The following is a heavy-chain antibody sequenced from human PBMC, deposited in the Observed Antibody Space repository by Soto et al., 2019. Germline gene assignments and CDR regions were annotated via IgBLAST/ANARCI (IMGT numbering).Heavy chain of an antibody. CDR2: FRTGADDGTT. V-gene: IGHV3-23*01. Sequence: GGSLRLSCAASGFTFSSYSMSWVRQAPGKGLEWVSGFRTGADDGTTYYADSVKGRFTISRDISKNTLFLQMNSLRAEDTAIYYCAKKVNSGPGSQYFDYWGQGTLVTVSS. D-gene: IGHD3-10*01. CDR1: GFTFSSYS. CDR3: AKKVNSGPGSQYFDY. J-gene: IGHJ4*02.